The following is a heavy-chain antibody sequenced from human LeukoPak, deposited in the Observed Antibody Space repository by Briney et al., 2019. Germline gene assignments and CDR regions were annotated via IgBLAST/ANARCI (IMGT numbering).Heavy chain of an antibody. CDR2: IYTGGGT. CDR1: GFTVSSDY. CDR3: AGGRYYDY. Sequence: GGSLRLSCVAYGFTVSSDYMSWVRQPPGKGLEWVSGIYTGGGTHYADSVKGRFTISRDNSKNTLYLQMNSLRAEDTAVYYCAGGRYYDYWGQGILVTVSS. V-gene: IGHV3-66*01. D-gene: IGHD1-26*01. J-gene: IGHJ4*02.